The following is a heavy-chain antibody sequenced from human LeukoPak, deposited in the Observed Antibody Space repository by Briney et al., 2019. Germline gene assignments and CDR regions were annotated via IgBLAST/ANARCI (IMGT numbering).Heavy chain of an antibody. CDR1: GGSISSYY. CDR3: ARVHPYDFWSGSPYYFDY. CDR2: IYYSGST. J-gene: IGHJ4*02. Sequence: PSETLSLTCTVSGGSISSYYWSWIRQPPGKGLEWIGYIYYSGSTNYNPSLKSRVTISVDTSKNQFSLKLSSVTAADTAVYYCARVHPYDFWSGSPYYFDYWGQGTLVTVSS. V-gene: IGHV4-59*12. D-gene: IGHD3-3*01.